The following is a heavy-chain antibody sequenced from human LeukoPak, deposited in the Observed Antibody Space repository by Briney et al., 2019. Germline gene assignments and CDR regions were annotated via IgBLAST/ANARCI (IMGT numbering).Heavy chain of an antibody. D-gene: IGHD6-13*01. CDR3: ARGTIAAPGTDY. Sequence: GGSLRLSCAASGFTFDDYAMHWVRQAPGKGLEWVANLKQDGSEKHFADSVKGRFTISRDNAENSLYLQMNSLRAEDTAMYYCARGTIAAPGTDYWGQGTLVTVSS. J-gene: IGHJ4*02. V-gene: IGHV3-7*01. CDR2: LKQDGSEK. CDR1: GFTFDDYA.